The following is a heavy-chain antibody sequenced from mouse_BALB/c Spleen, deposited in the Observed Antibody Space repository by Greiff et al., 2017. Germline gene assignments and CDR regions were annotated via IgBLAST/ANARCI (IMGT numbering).Heavy chain of an antibody. V-gene: IGHV2-9*02. CDR2: IWAGGST. J-gene: IGHJ3*01. CDR1: GFSLTCYG. D-gene: IGHD1-1*02. Sequence: VQRVESGPGLVAPSQSLSITCTFSGFSLTCYGVHWVRQPPGKGLEWLGVIWAGGSTNYNSTLMSRLSISKDNSKSQVFLKMNSLQTDDTAMYYCAREIYGGCAYWGQGTLVTVAA. CDR3: AREIYGGCAY.